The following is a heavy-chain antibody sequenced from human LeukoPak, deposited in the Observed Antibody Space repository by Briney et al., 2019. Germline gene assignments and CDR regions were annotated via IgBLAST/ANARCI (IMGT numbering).Heavy chain of an antibody. J-gene: IGHJ6*02. V-gene: IGHV3-30*18. Sequence: GGSLRLSCAASGFTFSSYGMHWVRQAPGKGLEWVAVISYDGSNKYYADSVKGRFTISRDNSKNTLYLQMNSLRAEDTAVYYCAKDQKQQLAPSGYYYYGMDVWGQGTTVTVSS. CDR2: ISYDGSNK. CDR1: GFTFSSYG. D-gene: IGHD6-13*01. CDR3: AKDQKQQLAPSGYYYYGMDV.